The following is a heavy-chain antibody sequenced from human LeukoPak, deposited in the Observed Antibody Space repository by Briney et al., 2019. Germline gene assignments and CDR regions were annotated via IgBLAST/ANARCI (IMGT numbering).Heavy chain of an antibody. D-gene: IGHD1-26*01. CDR1: GGSISSYY. Sequence: SETLSLTCTVSGGSISSYYWSWIRQPPGKGLEWIGYIYYSGYTNYNPSLKSRVTISVDTSKNQFSLKMRSVTAADTAVYYCARGGSYLSAFDIWGQGTMVTVSS. V-gene: IGHV4-59*12. CDR2: IYYSGYT. J-gene: IGHJ3*02. CDR3: ARGGSYLSAFDI.